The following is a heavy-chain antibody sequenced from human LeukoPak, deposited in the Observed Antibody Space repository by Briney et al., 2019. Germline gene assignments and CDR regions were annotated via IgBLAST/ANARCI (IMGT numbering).Heavy chain of an antibody. D-gene: IGHD5-12*01. CDR3: ARGGGHDGRPDY. CDR2: MNPNIGKT. J-gene: IGHJ4*02. Sequence: ASVKVSCKASGYTFTSYDINWVRQATGQGLEWMGWMNPNIGKTGYAQKFQGRVTMTRNTSISTAYMELSSLRSEDTAVYYCARGGGHDGRPDYWGQGTLVTVSS. V-gene: IGHV1-8*01. CDR1: GYTFTSYD.